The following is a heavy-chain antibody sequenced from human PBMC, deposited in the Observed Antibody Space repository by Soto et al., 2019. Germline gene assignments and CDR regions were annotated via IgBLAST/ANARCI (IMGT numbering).Heavy chain of an antibody. D-gene: IGHD4-17*01. CDR3: ARRPIDYGDYASYYYYYGMDV. V-gene: IGHV4-39*01. J-gene: IGHJ6*02. CDR2: IYYSGST. CDR1: GGSISSSSYY. Sequence: QLQLQESGPGLVKPSETLSLTCTVSGGSISSSSYYWGWIRQPPGKGLEWIGSIYYSGSTYYNPSLKSRVTISVDTSKNQFSLKLSSVTAADTAVYYCARRPIDYGDYASYYYYYGMDVWGQGTTVTVSS.